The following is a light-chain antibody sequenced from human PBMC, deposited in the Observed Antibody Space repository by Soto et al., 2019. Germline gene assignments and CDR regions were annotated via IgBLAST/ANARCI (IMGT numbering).Light chain of an antibody. CDR2: AAS. CDR3: QQYNSRT. V-gene: IGKV1-39*01. J-gene: IGKJ1*01. Sequence: DIQMTQSPSSLSASVGDRVTITCRASQSISSYLNWYQQKPGKAPKLLIYAASSLQSGVPSRFSGSGSGTDLTLTISSLQPEDFATYYCQQYNSRTFGQGTKVDIK. CDR1: QSISSY.